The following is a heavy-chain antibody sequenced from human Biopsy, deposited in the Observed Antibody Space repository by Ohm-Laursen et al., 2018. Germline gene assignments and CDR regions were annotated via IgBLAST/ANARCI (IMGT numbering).Heavy chain of an antibody. J-gene: IGHJ3*01. V-gene: IGHV2-5*02. Sequence: TQTLTLTRTFSGFSLSTSAVGVGWIRQPPGEALEWLAIVYWDNDKRYSPSLWSRLNIWKDASKNRVVLTLTDMDPVDTATYYCAHVVITYGGIIALDAFDVWGQGSMVIVSS. D-gene: IGHD3-16*02. CDR3: AHVVITYGGIIALDAFDV. CDR2: VYWDNDK. CDR1: GFSLSTSAVG.